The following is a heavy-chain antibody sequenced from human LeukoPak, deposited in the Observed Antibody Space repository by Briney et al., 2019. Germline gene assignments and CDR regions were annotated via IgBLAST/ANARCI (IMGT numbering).Heavy chain of an antibody. J-gene: IGHJ4*02. CDR2: IYYSANT. D-gene: IGHD3-22*01. CDR3: ARGDSGYSVFRF. Sequence: PSETLSLTCTVSGGSMRSSSFYWSWIRQPPGKGLEWIGSIYYSANTNYNPSLKSRGTISVDTSKHQFSLNLSSVTAADTAVYYCARGDSGYSVFRFWGQGILVIVSS. V-gene: IGHV4-39*01. CDR1: GGSMRSSSFY.